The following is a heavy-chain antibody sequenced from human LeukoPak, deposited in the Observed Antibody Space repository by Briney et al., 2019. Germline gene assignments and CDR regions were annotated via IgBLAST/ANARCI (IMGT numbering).Heavy chain of an antibody. Sequence: SETLSLTCTVSGGSISRYYWSWIRQPPGKGLEWIGYIYYSGRTNYNPSLKSRVTISVDTSKNQFSLKLSSVTAADTAVYYCATDRVGQQLVGPNSHYYYMDVWGKGTTVTISS. CDR1: GGSISRYY. D-gene: IGHD6-13*01. CDR2: IYYSGRT. J-gene: IGHJ6*03. CDR3: ATDRVGQQLVGPNSHYYYMDV. V-gene: IGHV4-59*01.